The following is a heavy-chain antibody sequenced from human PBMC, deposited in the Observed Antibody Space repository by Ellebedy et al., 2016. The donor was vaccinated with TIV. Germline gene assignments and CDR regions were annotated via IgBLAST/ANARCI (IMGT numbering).Heavy chain of an antibody. D-gene: IGHD2-15*01. CDR2: VWYDGNYK. J-gene: IGHJ6*02. CDR1: GFTFMSYG. V-gene: IGHV3-33*01. CDR3: VREMVAPGPDDVYYGMDV. Sequence: PGGSLRLSCVASGFTFMSYGMHWVRQAPGKGLEWVAVVWYDGNYKRIADSVKGRFTISRDNSKDTVFLQMNSLRAEDSAVYYCVREMVAPGPDDVYYGMDVWGQGTTVTVSS.